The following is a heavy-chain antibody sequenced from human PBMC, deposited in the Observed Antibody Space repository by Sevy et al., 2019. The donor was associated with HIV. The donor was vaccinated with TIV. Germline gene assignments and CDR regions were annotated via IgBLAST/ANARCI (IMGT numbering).Heavy chain of an antibody. CDR1: GFTFSSYA. V-gene: IGHV3-30-3*01. J-gene: IGHJ6*02. CDR2: ISYDGSNK. D-gene: IGHD2-15*01. Sequence: GGSLRLSCAASGFTFSSYAMHWVRQAPGKGLEWVAVISYDGSNKYYADSVKGRFTISRDNSKNTLYLQMNSLRAEDTAVYYCARETLGSYYYYGMDVWGQGTMVTVSS. CDR3: ARETLGSYYYYGMDV.